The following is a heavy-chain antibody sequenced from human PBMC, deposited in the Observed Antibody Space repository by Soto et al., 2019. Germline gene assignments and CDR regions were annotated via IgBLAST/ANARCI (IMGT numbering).Heavy chain of an antibody. CDR2: INHSGST. D-gene: IGHD3-10*01. Sequence: KPSETLSLTCAVYGGSFSGYYWSWIRQPPGKGLEWVGEINHSGSTNYNPSLKSRVTISVDTSKNQFSLKLSSVTAADTAVYYCARANVLLWFGELFVRRSPNWFDPWGQGTLVTVS. V-gene: IGHV4-34*01. CDR1: GGSFSGYY. J-gene: IGHJ5*02. CDR3: ARANVLLWFGELFVRRSPNWFDP.